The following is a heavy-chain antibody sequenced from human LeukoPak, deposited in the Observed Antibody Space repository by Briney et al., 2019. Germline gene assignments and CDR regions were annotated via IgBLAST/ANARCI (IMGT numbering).Heavy chain of an antibody. V-gene: IGHV4-34*01. D-gene: IGHD4-17*01. Sequence: SETLSLTCAVYGGSFSGYYWSWIRQPPGKGLEWIGEINHSGSTNYNPSLKSRVTISVDTSKNQFSLKLSSVTAADTAVYYCARGNDYGDSSGIWFDPWVQGTLVTVSS. CDR1: GGSFSGYY. CDR2: INHSGST. J-gene: IGHJ5*02. CDR3: ARGNDYGDSSGIWFDP.